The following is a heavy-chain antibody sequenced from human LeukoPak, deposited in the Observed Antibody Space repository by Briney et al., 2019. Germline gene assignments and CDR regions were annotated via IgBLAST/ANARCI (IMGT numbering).Heavy chain of an antibody. CDR1: GGSFSGYY. D-gene: IGHD5-18*01. CDR3: ARVYSRTN. V-gene: IGHV4-34*01. J-gene: IGHJ4*02. CDR2: INHSGST. Sequence: AETLSLTCAVYGGSFSGYYWSWIRQPPGKGLEWIGEINHSGSTNYNPSLKSRVTISVDTSKNQFSLKLSSVTAADTAVYYCARVYSRTNWGQGTLVTVSS.